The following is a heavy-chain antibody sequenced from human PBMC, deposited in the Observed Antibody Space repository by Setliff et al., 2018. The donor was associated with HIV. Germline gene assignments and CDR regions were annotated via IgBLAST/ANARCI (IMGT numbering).Heavy chain of an antibody. CDR2: ISSSSSYI. J-gene: IGHJ6*02. V-gene: IGHV3-21*01. Sequence: GGSLRLSCAASGFAFTIFSMNWVRQAPGKGLEWVSSISSSSSYIYYADSVKGRFTISRDNAKNSLYVQMNSLRAEDTAVYYCARGQGYCSGGSCYSENGLDVWGQGTTVTVSS. CDR3: ARGQGYCSGGSCYSENGLDV. D-gene: IGHD2-15*01. CDR1: GFAFTIFS.